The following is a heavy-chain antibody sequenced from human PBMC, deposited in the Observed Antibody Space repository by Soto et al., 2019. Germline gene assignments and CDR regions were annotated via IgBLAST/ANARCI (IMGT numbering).Heavy chain of an antibody. D-gene: IGHD3-22*01. J-gene: IGHJ4*02. CDR2: ISGSGGST. CDR1: GFTFNNYG. Sequence: GGSLRLSCAASGFTFNNYGMSWVRQAPGKGLEWVSGISGSGGSTYYADSVKGRFTISRDNSRNALFLQINSLRAEDTAVYYCAKALGYYDSSGNFDYWGQGTLVTVSS. CDR3: AKALGYYDSSGNFDY. V-gene: IGHV3-23*01.